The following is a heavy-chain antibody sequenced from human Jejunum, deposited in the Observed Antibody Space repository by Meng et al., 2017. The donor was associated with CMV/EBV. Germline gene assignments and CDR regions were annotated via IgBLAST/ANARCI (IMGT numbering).Heavy chain of an antibody. CDR3: ARGYCSGGSSKSCMDV. V-gene: IGHV6-1*01. CDR2: TYYRSKWNN. Sequence: SSNTAAWNWLRQSPSRGLEWLGRTYYRSKWNNDYALSVKSRMTINRDTSKNQFSLQLNSVTLEDTAVYYCARGYCSGGSSKSCMDVWGQGTTVTVSS. J-gene: IGHJ6*02. CDR1: SSNTAA. D-gene: IGHD2-15*01.